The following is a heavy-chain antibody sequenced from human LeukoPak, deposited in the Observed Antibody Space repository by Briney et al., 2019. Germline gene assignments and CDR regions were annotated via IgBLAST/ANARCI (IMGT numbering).Heavy chain of an antibody. Sequence: GGSLRLSCAASGFTFSSYEMNWVRQAPGKGLEWVSYISSSGSTIYYADSVKGRFTISRDNAKNSLYLQMNSLRAEDTAVYYCARVSPMVGATTRPFDYWGQGTLVTVSS. V-gene: IGHV3-48*03. D-gene: IGHD1-26*01. CDR3: ARVSPMVGATTRPFDY. CDR1: GFTFSSYE. CDR2: ISSSGSTI. J-gene: IGHJ4*02.